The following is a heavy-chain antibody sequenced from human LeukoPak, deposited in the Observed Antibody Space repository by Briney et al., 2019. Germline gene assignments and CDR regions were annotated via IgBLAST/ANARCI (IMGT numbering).Heavy chain of an antibody. CDR2: INHKSDKT. CDR1: GYTFTIYD. CDR3: ARGPILRYSSSWSTVTMGGGYYFDY. Sequence: ASVKVSCKASGYTFTIYDICRVRQATGPGLGWMRWINHKSDKTGYAQKFQGRVTMTRNTFISTAYMELRSLRYEDTAVSYSARGPILRYSSSWSTVTMGGGYYFDYWGQGTLVTVSS. J-gene: IGHJ4*02. D-gene: IGHD6-13*01. V-gene: IGHV1-8*01.